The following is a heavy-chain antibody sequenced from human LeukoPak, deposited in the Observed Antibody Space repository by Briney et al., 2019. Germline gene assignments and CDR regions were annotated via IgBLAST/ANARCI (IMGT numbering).Heavy chain of an antibody. Sequence: SETLSLTCTVSGGSISSGGYYWSWIRQPPGKGLEWIGYIYHSGSTYYNPSLKSRVTISVDRSKNQFSLKLSSVTAADTAVYYCARERTPDIVVVPAAVSGLFDPWGQGTLVTVSS. J-gene: IGHJ5*02. CDR3: ARERTPDIVVVPAAVSGLFDP. CDR1: GGSISSGGYY. V-gene: IGHV4-30-2*01. D-gene: IGHD2-2*01. CDR2: IYHSGST.